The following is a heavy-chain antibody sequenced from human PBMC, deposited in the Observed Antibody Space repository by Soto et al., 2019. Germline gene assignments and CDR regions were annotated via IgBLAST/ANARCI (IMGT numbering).Heavy chain of an antibody. CDR2: IYYSGST. CDR3: ARERIGFYYYDSSDDKALARR. Sequence: TLSLTCTVSGGSISRGGYYWSWIRQHPGKGLEWIGYIYYSGSTYYNPSRKSRVTISVDTSKNQFSLKLSSVTAADTAVYYCARERIGFYYYDSSDDKALARRWGQGTLVTVSS. D-gene: IGHD3-22*01. J-gene: IGHJ4*02. CDR1: GGSISRGGYY. V-gene: IGHV4-31*03.